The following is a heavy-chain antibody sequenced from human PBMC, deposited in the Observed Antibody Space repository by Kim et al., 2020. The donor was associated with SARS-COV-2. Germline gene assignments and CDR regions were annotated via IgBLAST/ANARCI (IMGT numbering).Heavy chain of an antibody. CDR1: GFTFSSYA. J-gene: IGHJ3*02. CDR2: ISYDGSNK. Sequence: GGSLRLSCAASGFTFSSYAMHWVRQAPGKGLEWVAVISYDGSNKYYADSVKGRFTISRDNSKNTLYLQMNSLRAEDTAVYYCARTYGSGSYYTGRAFDIWGQGTMVTVSS. D-gene: IGHD3-10*01. V-gene: IGHV3-30*04. CDR3: ARTYGSGSYYTGRAFDI.